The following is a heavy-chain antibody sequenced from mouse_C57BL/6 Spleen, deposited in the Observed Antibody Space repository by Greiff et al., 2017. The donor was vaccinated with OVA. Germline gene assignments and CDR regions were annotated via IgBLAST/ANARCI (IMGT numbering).Heavy chain of an antibody. Sequence: DVMLVESGGGLVKPGGSLKLSCAASGFTFSDYGMHWVRQAPEKGPEWVAYISSGSSTIYYADTVKGRFTISRDNAKNTLFLQMTSLRSEDTAMYYCARGGSSPMDYWGQGTSVTVSS. CDR1: GFTFSDYG. CDR2: ISSGSSTI. J-gene: IGHJ4*01. V-gene: IGHV5-17*01. CDR3: ARGGSSPMDY. D-gene: IGHD1-1*01.